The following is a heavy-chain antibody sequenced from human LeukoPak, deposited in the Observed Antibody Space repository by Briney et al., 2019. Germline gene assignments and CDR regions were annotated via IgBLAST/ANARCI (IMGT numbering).Heavy chain of an antibody. V-gene: IGHV3-21*01. D-gene: IGHD7-27*01. Sequence: GGSVRLSCAASGFTFSSYSMNWVRQAPGKGLEWVSSISSSSSYIYYADSVKGRFTISRDNAKNSLYLQMNSLRAEDTAVYYCARTGDSYGMDVWGQGTTVTVSS. CDR3: ARTGDSYGMDV. CDR2: ISSSSSYI. J-gene: IGHJ6*02. CDR1: GFTFSSYS.